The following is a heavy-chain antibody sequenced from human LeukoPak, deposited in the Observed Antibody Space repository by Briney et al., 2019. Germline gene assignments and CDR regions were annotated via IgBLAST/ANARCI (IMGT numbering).Heavy chain of an antibody. Sequence: SETLSLTCTVSGGSVSSGSYYWSWIRQPPGKGLEWIGYIYYSGSTNYNPSLKSRVTISVDTSKNQFSLKLSSVTAADTAVYYCARGLYYGSGSYYNVRFSWFDPWGQGTLVTVSS. D-gene: IGHD3-10*01. CDR3: ARGLYYGSGSYYNVRFSWFDP. V-gene: IGHV4-61*01. CDR1: GGSVSSGSYY. J-gene: IGHJ5*02. CDR2: IYYSGST.